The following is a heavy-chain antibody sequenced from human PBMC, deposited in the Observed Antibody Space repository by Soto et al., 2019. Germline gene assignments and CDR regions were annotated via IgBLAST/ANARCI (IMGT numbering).Heavy chain of an antibody. CDR2: TYYSGST. D-gene: IGHD5-12*01. J-gene: IGHJ3*02. CDR1: GGSISSYY. Sequence: PSETLSLTCTASGGSISSYYWSWIRQPPGKGLEWIGYTYYSGSTNYNPSPKSRVTISVDTSKNQFSLKLSSVTAADTAVYYCASSRGSKPLDAFDIWGQGTMVTVSS. V-gene: IGHV4-59*01. CDR3: ASSRGSKPLDAFDI.